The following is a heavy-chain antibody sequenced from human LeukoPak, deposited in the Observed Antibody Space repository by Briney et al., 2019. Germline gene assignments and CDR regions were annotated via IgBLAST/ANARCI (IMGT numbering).Heavy chain of an antibody. J-gene: IGHJ5*02. CDR3: ARGGAEQQLVLSWFDP. D-gene: IGHD6-13*01. Sequence: ASVKVSCKASGYTFTSYYMRWVRQAPGQGLEWMGIINPSGGSTSYAQKFQGRVTMTRDTSTSTVYMELSSLRSEDTAVYYCARGGAEQQLVLSWFDPWGQGTLVTVSS. CDR1: GYTFTSYY. CDR2: INPSGGST. V-gene: IGHV1-46*03.